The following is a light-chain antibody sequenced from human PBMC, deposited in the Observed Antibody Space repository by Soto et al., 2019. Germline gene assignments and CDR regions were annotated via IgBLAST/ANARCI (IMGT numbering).Light chain of an antibody. CDR3: QQYNSWPRT. CDR1: QTVSSN. V-gene: IGKV3-15*01. CDR2: GPS. J-gene: IGKJ1*01. Sequence: EIVMTQSPATLSVSPGEGATRSCRASQTVSSNFAGYQQVPGQAPTLLIHGPSTSATGGLARFIGSGYGTDTTLTISRLQSEDFAVYYCQQYNSWPRTFGKGNKVEVK.